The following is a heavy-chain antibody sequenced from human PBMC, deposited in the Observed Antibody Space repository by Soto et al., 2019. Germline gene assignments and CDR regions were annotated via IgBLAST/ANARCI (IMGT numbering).Heavy chain of an antibody. J-gene: IGHJ6*02. V-gene: IGHV1-46*01. CDR2: INPSGGST. D-gene: IGHD2-21*02. Sequence: ASVKVSCKASGYTFTSYYMHWVRQAPGQGLEWMGIINPSGGSTSYAQKFQGRVTMTRDTSTSTVYMELSSLRAEDTAVYYCAKGGGDYVIYYGMDVWGQGTTVTVSS. CDR1: GYTFTSYY. CDR3: AKGGGDYVIYYGMDV.